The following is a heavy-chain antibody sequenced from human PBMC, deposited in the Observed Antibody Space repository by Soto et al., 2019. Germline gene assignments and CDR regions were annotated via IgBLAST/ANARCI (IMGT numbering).Heavy chain of an antibody. CDR2: ISSDGGST. CDR1: GFTFSTYT. Sequence: GGSLRLSCSASGFTFSTYTLHWVRQAPGRGLESVSVISSDGGSTHYADSVKGRFTISRDNSMSTLYLQMSSLKPEDTALYYCAKPGYSSSAFDSWGRGTLVTVSS. V-gene: IGHV3-64D*08. CDR3: AKPGYSSSAFDS. D-gene: IGHD6-13*01. J-gene: IGHJ4*02.